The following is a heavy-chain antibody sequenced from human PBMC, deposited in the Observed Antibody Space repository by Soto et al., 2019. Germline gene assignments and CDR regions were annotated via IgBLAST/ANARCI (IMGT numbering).Heavy chain of an antibody. CDR2: ISGSGGTT. V-gene: IGHV3-23*01. Sequence: QPGGSLRLSCAASGFTFSSYSMNWVRQAPGKGLEWVSYISGSGGTTYYADSVKGRFTISRDNSKNTLYLQMNSLRAEDTAVYYCAKDRGTYYDFSAFDIWGQGTMVTVSS. J-gene: IGHJ3*02. CDR3: AKDRGTYYDFSAFDI. D-gene: IGHD3-3*01. CDR1: GFTFSSYS.